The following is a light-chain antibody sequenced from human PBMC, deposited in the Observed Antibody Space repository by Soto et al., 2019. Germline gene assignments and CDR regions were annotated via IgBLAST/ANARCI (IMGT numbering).Light chain of an antibody. CDR3: QQQAAYPRD. V-gene: IGKV1-17*03. Sequence: DIQVTQSPSAMSAAVGDRVTIVCRSSPDISNRLGWFQQRPGKAPKRLISSASTLETGVPSRFSGTGSGTEFTLTISSLQPEDFATYYCQQQAAYPRDFSQGTKVDIK. CDR2: SAS. J-gene: IGKJ1*01. CDR1: PDISNR.